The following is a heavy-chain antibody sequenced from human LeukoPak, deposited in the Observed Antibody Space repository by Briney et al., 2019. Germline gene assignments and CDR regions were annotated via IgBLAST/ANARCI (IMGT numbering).Heavy chain of an antibody. D-gene: IGHD6-19*01. Sequence: SETLSLTCAVYGGSFSGYYWNWIRQPPGKGLEWIGEINHSGSTNYNPSLKSRVTISVDTSKNQFSLKLSSVTAADTAVYYCARVGRSGWYGKTGVDYWGQGTLVTVSS. CDR1: GGSFSGYY. CDR2: INHSGST. J-gene: IGHJ4*02. CDR3: ARVGRSGWYGKTGVDY. V-gene: IGHV4-34*01.